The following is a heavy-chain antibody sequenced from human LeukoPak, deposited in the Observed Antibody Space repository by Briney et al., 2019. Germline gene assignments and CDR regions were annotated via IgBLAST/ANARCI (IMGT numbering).Heavy chain of an antibody. CDR1: GFTFSSYA. D-gene: IGHD6-13*01. CDR2: ISSSSSDL. V-gene: IGHV3-48*02. J-gene: IGHJ4*02. CDR3: ARESSYYLDY. Sequence: GSLRLSCAASGFTFSSYAMNWVRQAPGKGLEWVSYISSSSSDLYYADSVKGRFTISRDNAKNSLYLQMNSLRDEDTAVYYCARESSYYLDYWGQGTLVTVSS.